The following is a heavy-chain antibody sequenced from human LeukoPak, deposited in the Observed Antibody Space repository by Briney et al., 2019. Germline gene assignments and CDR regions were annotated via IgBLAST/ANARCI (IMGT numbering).Heavy chain of an antibody. CDR2: IYYSGST. CDR3: ARAGLWYQLDY. D-gene: IGHD2-2*01. J-gene: IGHJ4*02. V-gene: IGHV4-59*01. Sequence: SETLSLTCTVSGGSISSYYWSWIRQPPGKGLEWIGYIYYSGSTNYNPSLKSRVTISVDTSKNQFSLKLSSVTAADKAVYYCARAGLWYQLDYWGQGTLVTVSS. CDR1: GGSISSYY.